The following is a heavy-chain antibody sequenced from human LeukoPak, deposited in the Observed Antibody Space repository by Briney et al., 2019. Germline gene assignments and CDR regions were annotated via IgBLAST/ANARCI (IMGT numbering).Heavy chain of an antibody. D-gene: IGHD3-22*01. CDR3: ARATYDSSGLFDY. J-gene: IGHJ4*02. CDR2: IYSGGST. CDR1: GFTVSSNY. Sequence: PGRSLRLSCAASGFTVSSNYMSWVRQAPGKGLEWVSVIYSGGSTYCADSVKGRFTISRDNSKNTLYLQMNSLRAEDTAVYYCARATYDSSGLFDYWGQGTLVTVSS. V-gene: IGHV3-66*02.